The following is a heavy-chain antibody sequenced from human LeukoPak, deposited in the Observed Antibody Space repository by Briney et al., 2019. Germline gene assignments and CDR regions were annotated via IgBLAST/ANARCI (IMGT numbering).Heavy chain of an antibody. CDR2: ISYDGSNK. J-gene: IGHJ4*02. V-gene: IGHV3-30*04. CDR1: GFTFSSYA. D-gene: IGHD4-17*01. Sequence: GRSLRLSCAASGFTFSSYAMRGVRQAPGKGLEWVAVISYDGSNKYYADSVKGRFTISRDNSKNTLYLQMNSLRAEDTAVYYCARDSTTVMLAYYFDYWGQGTLVTVSS. CDR3: ARDSTTVMLAYYFDY.